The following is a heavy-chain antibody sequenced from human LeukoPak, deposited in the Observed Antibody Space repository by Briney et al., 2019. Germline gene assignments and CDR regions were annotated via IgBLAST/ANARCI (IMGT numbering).Heavy chain of an antibody. V-gene: IGHV1-46*01. CDR3: ARDEGAMISIDY. Sequence: ASVKVSCKASGYTFTSYYMHWLRQAPGQGLEWMGIINPSGGSTSYAQKFQGRVTMTRDTSTSTVYMELSSLRSEDTAVYYCARDEGAMISIDYWGQGTLVTVSS. D-gene: IGHD3-22*01. J-gene: IGHJ4*02. CDR2: INPSGGST. CDR1: GYTFTSYY.